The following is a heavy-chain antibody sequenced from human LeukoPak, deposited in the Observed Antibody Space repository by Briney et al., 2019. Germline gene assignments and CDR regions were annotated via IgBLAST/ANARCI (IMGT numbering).Heavy chain of an antibody. Sequence: GGSLRLSCVASGFTFSNYWMHWVRQPPGKGLVWVSRIYVDGRTTNYADSAKGRFTISRDNAKNTVYLEMNSLSVEDTATYYCIRDFRSADLWGQGTLVTVTS. CDR2: IYVDGRTT. CDR1: GFTFSNYW. V-gene: IGHV3-74*01. J-gene: IGHJ5*02. CDR3: IRDFRSADL.